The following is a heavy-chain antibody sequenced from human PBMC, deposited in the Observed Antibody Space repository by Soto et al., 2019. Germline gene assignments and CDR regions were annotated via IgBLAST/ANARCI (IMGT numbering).Heavy chain of an antibody. CDR2: INPNSGGT. V-gene: IGHV1-2*04. J-gene: IGHJ1*01. CDR1: GYTFTGYY. CDR3: ARDFPHVYSSSPSGAMGYFQH. Sequence: ASVKVSCKASGYTFTGYYMHWVRQAPGQGLEWMGWINPNSGGTNYAQKFQGWVTMTRDTSISTAYMELSRLRSDDTAVYYCARDFPHVYSSSPSGAMGYFQHGGQGTLVTVSS. D-gene: IGHD6-6*01.